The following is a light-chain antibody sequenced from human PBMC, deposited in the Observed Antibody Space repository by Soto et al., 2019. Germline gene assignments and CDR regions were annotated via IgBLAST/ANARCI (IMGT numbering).Light chain of an antibody. CDR3: TSYTVRNTYL. CDR1: SSDIGTYNY. CDR2: DVN. J-gene: IGLJ1*01. V-gene: IGLV2-8*01. Sequence: QSALTQPPSASGSLGQSVTISCTGTSSDIGTYNYVSWYQQHPGKAPKLVIYDVNQRPSGVPDRFSGSKSGNTASLTVSGLQAEDEADYYCTSYTVRNTYLFGTGTKLTVL.